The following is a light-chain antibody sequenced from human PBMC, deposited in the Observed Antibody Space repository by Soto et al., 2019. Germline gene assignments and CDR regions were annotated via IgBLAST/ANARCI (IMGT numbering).Light chain of an antibody. CDR3: QQSYSTPPLT. CDR1: QTISTY. CDR2: AAS. J-gene: IGKJ4*01. V-gene: IGKV1-39*01. Sequence: DIQLTHSPSSLSASVEDRVTITCRSSQTISTYVNWYQQKPGKAPKLLIYAASTLQSGVPSRFSGSGSGTEFILSISSLQPEDFATYYCQQSYSTPPLTFGGGTKVDIK.